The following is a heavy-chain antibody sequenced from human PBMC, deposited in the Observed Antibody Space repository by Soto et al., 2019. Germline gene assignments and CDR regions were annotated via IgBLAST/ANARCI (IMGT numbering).Heavy chain of an antibody. Sequence: PGGSLRLSWAASGFTFSSYAMHWVRQAPGKGLEWVAVISYDGSNKYYADSVKGRFTVSRDTSKNTLYLQMDSLSVEDTAVYYCAKDWINTWCFDYWGEPVLVTVYS. CDR2: ISYDGSNK. CDR1: GFTFSSYA. CDR3: AKDWINTWCFDY. D-gene: IGHD2-15*01. V-gene: IGHV3-30-3*01. J-gene: IGHJ4*02.